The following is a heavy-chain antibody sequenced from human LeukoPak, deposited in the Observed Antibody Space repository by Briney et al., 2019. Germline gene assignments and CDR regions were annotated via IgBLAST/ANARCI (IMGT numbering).Heavy chain of an antibody. CDR3: ARELVRDRFDP. J-gene: IGHJ5*02. D-gene: IGHD3-10*01. CDR1: GGSITSSSHY. Sequence: SETLSLTCTVSGGSITSSSHYWGWIRQSPGRGLEWIGSIYYSGSTYYNPSLKSRVTISVDTSKNQFSLKLSSVTAAETAVYYCARELVRDRFDPWGQGTLVTVSS. CDR2: IYYSGST. V-gene: IGHV4-39*02.